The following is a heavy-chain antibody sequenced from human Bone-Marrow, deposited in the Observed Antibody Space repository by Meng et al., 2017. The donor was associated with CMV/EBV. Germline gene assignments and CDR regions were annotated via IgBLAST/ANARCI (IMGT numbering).Heavy chain of an antibody. CDR2: IKQDGSDR. CDR1: GFTFSSYW. Sequence: GGSLRLSCAASGFTFSSYWMTWVRQAPGKGLEWVASIKQDGSDRIYVDSVRGRFTISRDNAQNSLYLPMKRLRAEDTAVYCCAKDRMKEDCSNQTQKYGMDVWGPGTLVTVSS. CDR3: AKDRMKEDCSNQTQKYGMDV. D-gene: IGHD2-2*01. J-gene: IGHJ6*02. V-gene: IGHV3-7*04.